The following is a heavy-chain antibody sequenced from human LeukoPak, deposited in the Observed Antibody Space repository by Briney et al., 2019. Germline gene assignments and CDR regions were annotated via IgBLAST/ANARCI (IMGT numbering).Heavy chain of an antibody. J-gene: IGHJ4*02. CDR2: IRSKAYGGTT. CDR3: TRATDCSSTSCYDQFDY. CDR1: GFTFGDYA. V-gene: IGHV3-49*04. D-gene: IGHD2-2*01. Sequence: GGSLRLSCTASGFTFGDYAMSWVRQAPGKGLEWVGFIRSKAYGGTTEYAASVKGRFTTSRDDSKSIAYLQMNSLKTEDTAVYYCTRATDCSSTSCYDQFDYWGQGTLVTVSS.